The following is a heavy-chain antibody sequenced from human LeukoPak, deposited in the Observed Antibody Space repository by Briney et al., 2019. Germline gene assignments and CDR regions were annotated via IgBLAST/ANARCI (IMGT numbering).Heavy chain of an antibody. D-gene: IGHD6-19*01. CDR1: GGSISSSSYY. CDR2: IYYSGST. CDR3: ARVDVAGTWGCDY. J-gene: IGHJ4*02. Sequence: SETLSLTCTVSGGSISSSSYYWGWIRQPPGKGLEWIGSIYYSGSTYYHPSLKSRVTISVDTSKNQFSLKLSSVTAADTAAYYCARVDVAGTWGCDYWGQGTLVTVSS. V-gene: IGHV4-39*07.